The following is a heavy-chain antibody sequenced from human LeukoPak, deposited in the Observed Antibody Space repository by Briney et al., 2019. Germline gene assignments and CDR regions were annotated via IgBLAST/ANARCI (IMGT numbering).Heavy chain of an antibody. J-gene: IGHJ6*02. CDR3: ARVTGEGVSYGMDV. D-gene: IGHD3-3*01. CDR2: MNSDSNYI. V-gene: IGHV3-21*01. Sequence: GGSLRLSCAASGFTFSSYSMNWVRQPPGKGLESVSSMNSDSNYIYYADSVKGRFTISRDNDKNSLYLQMNSLRAEDTAVYYCARVTGEGVSYGMDVWGQGTTVTVSS. CDR1: GFTFSSYS.